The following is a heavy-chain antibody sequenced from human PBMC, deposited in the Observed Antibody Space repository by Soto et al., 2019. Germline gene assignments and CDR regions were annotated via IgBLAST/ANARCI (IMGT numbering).Heavy chain of an antibody. CDR3: ARGDNNGLPDY. D-gene: IGHD1-1*01. Sequence: GESLKISCKGSGYSFNNNWIGWVRQMAGKGLEWMGIIHPGDSDSRYSPSFQGQVTMSVDKSINTAYMQWSSLKASDTAMYYYARGDNNGLPDYWGQGTLVTVSS. CDR2: IHPGDSDS. CDR1: GYSFNNNW. J-gene: IGHJ4*02. V-gene: IGHV5-51*01.